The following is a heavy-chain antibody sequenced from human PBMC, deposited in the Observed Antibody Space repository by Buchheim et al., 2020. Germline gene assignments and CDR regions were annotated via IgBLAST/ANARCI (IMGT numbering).Heavy chain of an antibody. Sequence: DVELLESGGALVQPGGSLRLSCSASGFHFRGHAMSWLRQTPGKGLEWVSTLSGSGATTYYAASVKGRFTISRDNSQNTVSLQMTSLKVEDTAVYYCARVRARIRWSDYWGQGTL. CDR1: GFHFRGHA. CDR3: ARVRARIRWSDY. J-gene: IGHJ4*02. V-gene: IGHV3-23*01. D-gene: IGHD4-23*01. CDR2: LSGSGATT.